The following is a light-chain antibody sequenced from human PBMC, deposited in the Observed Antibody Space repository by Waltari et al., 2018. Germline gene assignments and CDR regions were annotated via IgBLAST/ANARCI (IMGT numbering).Light chain of an antibody. V-gene: IGLV2-8*01. Sequence: QSALTQPPSASGSPGQSVTISCTGTSSDVGGYNYVSWYQHHPGKAPKLIIYEVSKRPSGVPDRVSGSKSGNTASLTVSGLQAEDEADYYCSSYAGSNNFVVFGGGTKLTVL. CDR3: SSYAGSNNFVV. J-gene: IGLJ2*01. CDR2: EVS. CDR1: SSDVGGYNY.